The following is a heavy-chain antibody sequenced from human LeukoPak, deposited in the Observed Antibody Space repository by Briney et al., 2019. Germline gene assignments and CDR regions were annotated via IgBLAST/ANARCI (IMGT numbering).Heavy chain of an antibody. Sequence: TSETLSLTCTVSGGSISSGDYYWSWIRQPPGKGLEWIGYIYYSGSTYYNPSLKSRVTISVDTSKNQFSLKLSSVTAADTAVYYCARLYSSGWYRGDYWGQGTLVTVSS. J-gene: IGHJ4*02. CDR1: GGSISSGDYY. V-gene: IGHV4-30-4*01. CDR2: IYYSGST. D-gene: IGHD6-19*01. CDR3: ARLYSSGWYRGDY.